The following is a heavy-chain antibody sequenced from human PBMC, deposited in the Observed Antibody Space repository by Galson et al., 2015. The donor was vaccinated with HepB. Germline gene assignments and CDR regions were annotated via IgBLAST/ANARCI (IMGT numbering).Heavy chain of an antibody. J-gene: IGHJ4*02. V-gene: IGHV1-46*03. Sequence: SVKVSCKASGYTFTSYYLHWLRQAPGQGLEWMGIINPGDGSTSNAQKFQGRVTMTRNTSTSTVYMELSSLRSEDTAVYYCARDVADIIIVRADGIFEYWGRGSLVTVSS. CDR2: INPGDGST. CDR1: GYTFTSYY. D-gene: IGHD2/OR15-2a*01. CDR3: ARDVADIIIVRADGIFEY.